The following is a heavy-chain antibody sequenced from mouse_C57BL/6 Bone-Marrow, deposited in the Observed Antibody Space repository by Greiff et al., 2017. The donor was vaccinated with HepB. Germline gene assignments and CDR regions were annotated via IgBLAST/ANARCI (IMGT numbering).Heavy chain of an antibody. CDR1: GYAFTNYL. D-gene: IGHD1-1*01. CDR3: ARRITTVVARDYAMDY. V-gene: IGHV1-54*01. J-gene: IGHJ4*01. Sequence: QVQLQQSGAELVRPGTSVKVSCKASGYAFTNYLIEWVKQRPGQGLEWIGVINPGSGGTNYNEKFKGKATLTADKSSSTAYMQLSSLTSEDSAVYFCARRITTVVARDYAMDYWGQGTSVTVSS. CDR2: INPGSGGT.